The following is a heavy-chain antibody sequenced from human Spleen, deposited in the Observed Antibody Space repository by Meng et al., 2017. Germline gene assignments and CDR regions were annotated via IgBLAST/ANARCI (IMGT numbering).Heavy chain of an antibody. CDR1: GVSINNNNW. V-gene: IGHV4-4*02. Sequence: QVRLQEPGPGKVKPSGPLSLTCTVSGVSINNNNWWNWVRQPPGKGLEWIGEVYHDGSTDYNPSLKSRVTISVDRSNNQFSLRLTSVTAADTAIYYCARGYRSKWWYFDYWGHGTLVTVSS. CDR3: ARGYRSKWWYFDY. D-gene: IGHD2-15*01. J-gene: IGHJ4*01. CDR2: VYHDGST.